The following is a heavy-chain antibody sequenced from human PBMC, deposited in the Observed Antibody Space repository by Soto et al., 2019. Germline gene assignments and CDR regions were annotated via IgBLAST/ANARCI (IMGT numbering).Heavy chain of an antibody. Sequence: QVQLQESGPGLVKPSQTLSLTCTVSGGSISSGGYYWSWIRQHPGKGLEWIGYIYYSGSTYYNPSHKSRVTIAVDTSKTHLPLTLTSVTAADTAAYYCARSVFPWGQGTLVAVSS. CDR1: GGSISSGGYY. V-gene: IGHV4-31*03. CDR2: IYYSGST. J-gene: IGHJ5*02. CDR3: ARSVFP.